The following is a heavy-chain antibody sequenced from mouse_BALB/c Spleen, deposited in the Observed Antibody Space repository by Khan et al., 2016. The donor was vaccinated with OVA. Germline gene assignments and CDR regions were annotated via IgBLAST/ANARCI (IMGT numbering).Heavy chain of an antibody. D-gene: IGHD2-14*01. J-gene: IGHJ3*01. CDR1: GDSITSGY. CDR3: ARSTYRYSFAY. CDR2: MIYTGYT. Sequence: EVKLLESGPSLVKPSQTLSLTCSVTGDSITSGYWSWIRKFPGNKLEYMGYMIYTGYTYYNPSLKSRISITRHTSKNQYYLQLNSVTTEDTATSYCARSTYRYSFAYWGQGTLVTVSA. V-gene: IGHV3-8*02.